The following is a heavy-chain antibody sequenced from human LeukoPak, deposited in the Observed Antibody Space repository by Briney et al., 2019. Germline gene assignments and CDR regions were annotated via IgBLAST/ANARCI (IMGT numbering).Heavy chain of an antibody. D-gene: IGHD2-2*01. CDR1: GGSISSGGYY. CDR3: ARIPAANDAFDI. J-gene: IGHJ3*02. V-gene: IGHV4-31*03. Sequence: PSETLSLTCTVSGGSISSGGYYWSWIRQHPGKGLEWIGYIYYSGSTYYNPSLKSRVTISVDTTKNQFSLKLSSVTAADTAVYYCARIPAANDAFDIWGQGTMVTVSS. CDR2: IYYSGST.